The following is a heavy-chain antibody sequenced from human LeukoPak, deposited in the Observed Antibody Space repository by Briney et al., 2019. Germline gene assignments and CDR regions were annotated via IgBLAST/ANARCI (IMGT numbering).Heavy chain of an antibody. V-gene: IGHV4-39*01. J-gene: IGHJ4*02. CDR1: GGSISSSSYY. CDR3: ARRDGGNSEFDY. CDR2: IYYSGST. Sequence: PSETLSLTCTVSGGSISSSSYYWGWIRQPPRKGLEWIGSIYYSGSTYYNPSLKSRVTISVDTSKNQFSLKLSSVTAADTAVYYCARRDGGNSEFDYWGQGTLVTVSS. D-gene: IGHD4-23*01.